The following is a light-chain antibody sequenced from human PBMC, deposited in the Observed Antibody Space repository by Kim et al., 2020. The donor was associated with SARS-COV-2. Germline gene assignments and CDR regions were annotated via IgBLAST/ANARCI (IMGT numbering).Light chain of an antibody. V-gene: IGLV6-57*01. CDR2: EDK. J-gene: IGLJ3*02. CDR3: QSFDGRNVV. CDR1: SGSIASNL. Sequence: GKTVIIPCPRSSGSIASNLVQWYQQRPGSSPTTVIYEDKQRPAGVPDRFSGSIARSSNSASLTISGLKTEDEADYYCQSFDGRNVVFGGGTQLTVL.